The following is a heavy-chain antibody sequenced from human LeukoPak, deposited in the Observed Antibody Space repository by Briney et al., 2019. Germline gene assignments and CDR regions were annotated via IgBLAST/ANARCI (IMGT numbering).Heavy chain of an antibody. CDR1: GFTFSSYW. Sequence: PGRSLRLSCAASGFTFSSYWMGWVRQPPGKGLEWIGSIYYSGTTYYNPSLKSRVAISVDTSKNQFSLKLSSVTAADTAVYYCARHYGPWGQGTLVTVSS. J-gene: IGHJ5*02. CDR2: IYYSGTT. D-gene: IGHD4-17*01. V-gene: IGHV4-39*01. CDR3: ARHYGP.